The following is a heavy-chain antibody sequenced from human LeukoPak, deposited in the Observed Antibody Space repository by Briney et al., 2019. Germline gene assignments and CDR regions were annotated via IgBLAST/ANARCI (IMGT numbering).Heavy chain of an antibody. J-gene: IGHJ4*02. V-gene: IGHV3-53*04. CDR1: GLTVSSTY. Sequence: GGSLRLSCAASGLTVSSTYMSWVRKAPGKGLEWVSIIYIGDNPHYADSVKGRFTISRHNSKNTLYLQMNSLRAEDTAAYYCARVRPWVFDYWGQGTLVTVSS. CDR3: ARVRPWVFDY. CDR2: IYIGDNP.